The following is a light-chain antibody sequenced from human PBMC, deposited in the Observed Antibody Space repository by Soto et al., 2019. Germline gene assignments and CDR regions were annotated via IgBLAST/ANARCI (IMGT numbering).Light chain of an antibody. J-gene: IGKJ5*01. V-gene: IGKV3-20*01. Sequence: ELLLTQSPGTLSLSPGESATLSWRASQSVSSRYLAWYQQKPGQAPRLISYGAYSRATGIPDRFSGSGSGTDFTLTISRLEPEDFAVYYCQQHGSSPPITFVQGTRLEIK. CDR2: GAY. CDR3: QQHGSSPPIT. CDR1: QSVSSRY.